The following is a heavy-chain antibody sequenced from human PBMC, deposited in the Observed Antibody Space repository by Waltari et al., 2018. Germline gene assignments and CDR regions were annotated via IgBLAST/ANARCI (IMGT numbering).Heavy chain of an antibody. V-gene: IGHV3-11*01. CDR1: GFTFSDYY. CDR2: ISSNGSTI. Sequence: QVQLVESGGGLVKPGGSLRLSCAASGFTFSDYYMSWIRQAPGKGLEVVSYISSNGSTIYYADSVKGRFTISMDNAKNSLYRQMNSLRAEDTAVYYCARDSGDYRNYYMDVWGKGTTVTVSS. CDR3: ARDSGDYRNYYMDV. D-gene: IGHD4-17*01. J-gene: IGHJ6*03.